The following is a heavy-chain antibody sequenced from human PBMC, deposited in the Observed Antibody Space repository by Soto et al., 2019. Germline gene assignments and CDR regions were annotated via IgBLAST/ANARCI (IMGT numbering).Heavy chain of an antibody. Sequence: QVQLQESGPGLVKPSQTLSLTCTVSGGSIRSGDYYWSWIRQPPGKGLEWLGYIYYSGSTYYNPSLKSRVTISVDTSKTQFSSKLSSVTAADTAVYYCARSIIAAPGAGLYYFDYWRQRTLVTVFS. CDR2: IYYSGST. CDR3: ARSIIAAPGAGLYYFDY. J-gene: IGHJ4*02. V-gene: IGHV4-30-4*01. CDR1: GGSIRSGDYY. D-gene: IGHD6-6*01.